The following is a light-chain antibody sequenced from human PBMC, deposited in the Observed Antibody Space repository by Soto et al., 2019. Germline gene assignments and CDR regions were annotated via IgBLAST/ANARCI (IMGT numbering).Light chain of an antibody. V-gene: IGLV1-40*01. CDR3: SSYADTNNLL. CDR2: GNN. Sequence: QSVLTQPPSVSGAPGQRVTISCSGGSSNIGAGYDVHWYQQLPQTAPKLLIYGNNIRPSGVPDRFSGSKSGTSASLAITGLQAEDEADYYCSSYADTNNLLFGGGTKLTVL. J-gene: IGLJ2*01. CDR1: SSNIGAGYD.